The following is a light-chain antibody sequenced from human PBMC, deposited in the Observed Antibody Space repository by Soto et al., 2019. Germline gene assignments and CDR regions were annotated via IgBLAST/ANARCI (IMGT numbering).Light chain of an antibody. CDR1: QSVSSY. CDR3: QQRSNWLWT. V-gene: IGKV3-11*01. CDR2: DAS. J-gene: IGKJ1*01. Sequence: EIVLTQSPATLSLSPWERATLSCRASQSVSSYLAWYQQKPGQAPRLLIYDASNRATGIPARFSGSGSGTDFTLTISSLEPEDFAVYYCQQRSNWLWTFGQGTMVDI.